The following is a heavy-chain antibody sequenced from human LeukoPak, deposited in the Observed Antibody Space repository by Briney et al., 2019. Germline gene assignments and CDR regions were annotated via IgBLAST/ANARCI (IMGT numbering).Heavy chain of an antibody. CDR3: ARAGKKAGGKDY. V-gene: IGHV3-48*01. D-gene: IGHD4-23*01. J-gene: IGHJ4*02. Sequence: GGSLRLSCAASGFTFSSYSMNWVRQAPGKGLEWVSYISNSSSTIYYADSVKGRFTISRDNAKNSLYLQMNSLRAEDTAVYYCARAGKKAGGKDYWGQGTLVTVSS. CDR2: ISNSSSTI. CDR1: GFTFSSYS.